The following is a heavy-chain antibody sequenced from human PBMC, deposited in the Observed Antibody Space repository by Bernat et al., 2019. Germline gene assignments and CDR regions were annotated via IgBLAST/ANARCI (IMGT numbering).Heavy chain of an antibody. V-gene: IGHV3-23*04. D-gene: IGHD6-19*01. J-gene: IGHJ4*02. CDR3: EKQVRDQWLVWRGIFDY. CDR2: ISGSGGST. Sequence: EVQLVESGGGLVQPGGSLRLSCAASGFTFSSYAMSWVRQAPGKGLEWVSAISGSGGSTYYADSVKGRFTISRDNSKNTRYLQMNSLRAEDTAVYYCEKQVRDQWLVWRGIFDYWGQGTLVTVSS. CDR1: GFTFSSYA.